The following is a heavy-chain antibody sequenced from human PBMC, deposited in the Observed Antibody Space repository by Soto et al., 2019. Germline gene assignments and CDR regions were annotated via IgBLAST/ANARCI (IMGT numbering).Heavy chain of an antibody. Sequence: SETLSLTCTVSGGSISIGGYYWSWIRQHPGKGLEWIGYIYYSGSTYYNPSLKSRVTISVDTSKNQFSLKLSSVTAADTAVYYCARDVASAGSTFDYWGQGTLVTVSS. CDR1: GGSISIGGYY. CDR2: IYYSGST. J-gene: IGHJ4*02. D-gene: IGHD3-10*01. V-gene: IGHV4-31*03. CDR3: ARDVASAGSTFDY.